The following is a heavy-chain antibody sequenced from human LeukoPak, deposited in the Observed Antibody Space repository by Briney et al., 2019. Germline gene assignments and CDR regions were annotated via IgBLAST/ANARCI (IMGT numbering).Heavy chain of an antibody. J-gene: IGHJ2*01. Sequence: SETLSLTCTLSGGSISSDSFYWGWIRQPPGKGLEWIGSIYYSGNTYYNPSLKSLVTISVDTSKNQFSLKLSSVTAADAALYHCARAILTPSGYVWYFDLWGRGTLVTVSS. CDR3: ARAILTPSGYVWYFDL. V-gene: IGHV4-39*01. CDR2: IYYSGNT. CDR1: GGSISSDSFY. D-gene: IGHD3-3*01.